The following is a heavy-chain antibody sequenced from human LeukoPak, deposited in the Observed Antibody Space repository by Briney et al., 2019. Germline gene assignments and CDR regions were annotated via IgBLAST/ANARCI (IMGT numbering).Heavy chain of an antibody. CDR3: AIAAAGTHFDY. J-gene: IGHJ4*02. CDR2: IIPIFGTA. CDR1: GGTFSSYA. D-gene: IGHD6-13*01. Sequence: WASVKVSCKASGGTFSSYAISWVRQAPGEGLEWMGGIIPIFGTANYAQKFQGRVTITTDESTSTAYMELSSLRSEDTAVYYCAIAAAGTHFDYWGQGTLVTVSS. V-gene: IGHV1-69*05.